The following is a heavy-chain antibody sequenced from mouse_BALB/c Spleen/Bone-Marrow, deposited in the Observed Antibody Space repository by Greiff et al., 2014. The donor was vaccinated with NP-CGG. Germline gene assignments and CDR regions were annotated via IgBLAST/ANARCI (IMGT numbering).Heavy chain of an antibody. CDR2: INPYNDGT. CDR1: GYTFTSYV. J-gene: IGHJ1*01. Sequence: EVQLQQSGPELVKPGASVKMSCKASGYTFTSYVMHWVKQKPGQGLEWIGNINPYNDGTKYNEKFKGKATLTSDKFSSAAYMELVNLTSEDSAVYYCARWLYGVDWYFDVWDAGTTVTVSS. D-gene: IGHD1-1*02. V-gene: IGHV1-14*01. CDR3: ARWLYGVDWYFDV.